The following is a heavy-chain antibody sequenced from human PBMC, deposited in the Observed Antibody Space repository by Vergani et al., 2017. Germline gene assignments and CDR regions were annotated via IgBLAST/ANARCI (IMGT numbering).Heavy chain of an antibody. J-gene: IGHJ5*02. CDR3: GRVADFYGLGSRLLDL. CDR2: MYHSGST. V-gene: IGHV4-59*01. CDR1: GGSMSGYY. Sequence: QVQLQESGSGLVKPSETLSLTCSVSGGSMSGYYWSWIRQPPGKELEWIGYMYHSGSTNYNPSLETRVTISGDTSKNQFSLKLNSVTAADTAVYYCGRVADFYGLGSRLLDLWGQGILVTVSS. D-gene: IGHD3-10*01.